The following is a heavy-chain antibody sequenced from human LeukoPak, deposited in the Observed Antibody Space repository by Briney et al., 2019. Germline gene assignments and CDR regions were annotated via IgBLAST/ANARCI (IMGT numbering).Heavy chain of an antibody. V-gene: IGHV4-4*02. CDR1: GGSISSSHW. CDR3: ARGGSGTNKRYYYYYMDV. D-gene: IGHD3-10*01. Sequence: SGTLSLTCGVSGGSISSSHWWSWVRQPPGKGLEWIGEIYHSGRTNYNPSLNNRVTISVDKAKNYFSLNLNSVTAADTAVYYCARGGSGTNKRYYYYYMDVWGKGTTVTISS. J-gene: IGHJ6*03. CDR2: IYHSGRT.